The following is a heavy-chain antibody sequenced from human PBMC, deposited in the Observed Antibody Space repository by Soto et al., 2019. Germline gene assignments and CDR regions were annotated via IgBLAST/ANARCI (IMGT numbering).Heavy chain of an antibody. V-gene: IGHV3-48*01. CDR2: ISSSSSTI. CDR1: GFTLSSYS. CDR3: ARDDTAMVYYYYGMDV. D-gene: IGHD5-18*01. J-gene: IGHJ6*02. Sequence: GGSLRLSCAASGFTLSSYSMNWVRQATGKGLEWVSYISSSSSTIYYADSVNGCFTISGDNAKNSLYLQMNSLRGEDTAVYYCARDDTAMVYYYYGMDVWGQGTTVTVSS.